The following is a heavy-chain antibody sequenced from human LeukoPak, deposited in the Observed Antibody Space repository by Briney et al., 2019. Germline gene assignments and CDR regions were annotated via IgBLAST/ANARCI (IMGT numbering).Heavy chain of an antibody. CDR2: IYYSGST. Sequence: SETLSLTCSVSGGSISSYYWSWIRQPPWKGLEWIGYIYYSGSTNYNPSLKSRVTISVDTSKNQFSLKLSSVTAADTAVYYCARRAYYYGSGSYNAFDIWGQGTMVTVSS. J-gene: IGHJ3*02. CDR3: ARRAYYYGSGSYNAFDI. V-gene: IGHV4-59*08. D-gene: IGHD3-10*01. CDR1: GGSISSYY.